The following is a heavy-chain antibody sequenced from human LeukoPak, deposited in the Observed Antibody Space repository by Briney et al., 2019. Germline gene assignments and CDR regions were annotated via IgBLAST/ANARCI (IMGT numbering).Heavy chain of an antibody. V-gene: IGHV3-30*02. CDR3: ARDLHWGWDY. J-gene: IGHJ4*02. CDR1: GFIFSTYG. Sequence: GGSLRLSCAASGFIFSTYGMHWARQAPGKGLEWAAFILSDGSNKYYADSVKGRFTMSRDNSKNTLYLQMNSLTPEDTAVYYCARDLHWGWDYWGQGTLVTVSS. CDR2: ILSDGSNK. D-gene: IGHD7-27*01.